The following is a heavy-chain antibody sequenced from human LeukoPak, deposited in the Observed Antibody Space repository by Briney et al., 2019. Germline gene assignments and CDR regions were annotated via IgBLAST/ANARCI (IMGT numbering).Heavy chain of an antibody. V-gene: IGHV4-59*01. Sequence: SETLSLICTVSGGSISSYYWTWIRQPPGKGLEWIGYIYYSGITNYNPSLKSRVTMSVDTSKNQFSLKLTSVTAADTAMYYCARSDSSSLPSDYWGQGTLVTVSS. CDR3: ARSDSSSLPSDY. CDR1: GGSISSYY. D-gene: IGHD6-6*01. CDR2: IYYSGIT. J-gene: IGHJ4*02.